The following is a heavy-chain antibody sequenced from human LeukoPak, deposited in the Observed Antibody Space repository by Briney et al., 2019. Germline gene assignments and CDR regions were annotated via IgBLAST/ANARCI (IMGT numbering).Heavy chain of an antibody. CDR3: ARLGYCGGDYPPAFDI. CDR2: INPSGGST. D-gene: IGHD2-21*01. J-gene: IGHJ3*02. V-gene: IGHV1-46*03. Sequence: ASVKVSCKASGYTFTSYYMHWVRQAPGQGLEWMGIINPSGGSTSYAQKFQGRVTMTRDTSTSTVYMELSSLRSEDTAMYYCARLGYCGGDYPPAFDIWGQGTMVTVSS. CDR1: GYTFTSYY.